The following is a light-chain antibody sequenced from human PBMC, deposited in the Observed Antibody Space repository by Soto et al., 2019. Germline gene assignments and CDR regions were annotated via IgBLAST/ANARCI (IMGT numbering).Light chain of an antibody. CDR2: DAS. Sequence: DIQLTQSPSTLSASVEDRVTITCRASQNIGTWLAWYQHRPGEGPKLLIHDASTLESGVPSRFSGGGSATEFSLTINSLESGDSGTYHCQQYATYSPSTFGQGTTVEIK. CDR3: QQYATYSPST. J-gene: IGKJ1*01. CDR1: QNIGTW. V-gene: IGKV1-5*01.